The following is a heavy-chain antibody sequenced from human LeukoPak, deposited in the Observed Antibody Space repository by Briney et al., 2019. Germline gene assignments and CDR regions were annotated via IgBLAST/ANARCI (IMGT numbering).Heavy chain of an antibody. Sequence: GSLRLSCAASGFTFSHHGMHWVRQAPGKGLEWGAVISYDGSNKYYADSVKGRFTISRDNSKNTLYLQINSLRAEDTAVYYCARPNRGAKLHSWFDPWGQGTLVTVSS. J-gene: IGHJ5*02. CDR1: GFTFSHHG. CDR2: ISYDGSNK. V-gene: IGHV3-30*19. D-gene: IGHD1-26*01. CDR3: ARPNRGAKLHSWFDP.